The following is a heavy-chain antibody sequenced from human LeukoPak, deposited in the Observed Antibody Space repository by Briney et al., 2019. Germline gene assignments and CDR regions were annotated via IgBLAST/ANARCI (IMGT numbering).Heavy chain of an antibody. D-gene: IGHD2-15*01. CDR1: GGSISSDGYS. CDR3: ARSRYRSGDSCELIDY. Sequence: SETLALTCAVSGGSISSDGYSWSWIRQPPGKGLEWIGHIYHSGSTYYNSSLKSRVTISVDRSKNQFSLKLSSVTAADTAVYYCARSRYRSGDSCELIDYWGQGTLVTVSS. CDR2: IYHSGST. J-gene: IGHJ4*02. V-gene: IGHV4-30-2*01.